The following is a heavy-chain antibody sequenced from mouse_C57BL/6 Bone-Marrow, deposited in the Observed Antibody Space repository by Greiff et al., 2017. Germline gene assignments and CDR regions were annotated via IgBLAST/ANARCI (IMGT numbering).Heavy chain of an antibody. CDR2: ISDGGSYT. V-gene: IGHV5-4*01. CDR3: AREGWGPRY. D-gene: IGHD3-3*01. CDR1: GFTFSSYA. J-gene: IGHJ2*01. Sequence: EVKLVESGGGLVKPGGSLKLSCAASGFTFSSYAMSWVRQTPDKRLEWVATISDGGSYTYYPDNVKGRFTISRDNAKNNLYLQMSHLKSEDTAMYYCAREGWGPRYWGQGTTLTVSS.